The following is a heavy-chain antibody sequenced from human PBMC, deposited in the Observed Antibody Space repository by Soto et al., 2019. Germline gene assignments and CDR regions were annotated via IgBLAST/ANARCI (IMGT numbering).Heavy chain of an antibody. CDR1: GFTFSSYA. CDR3: AKDSASRGVDYYYGMDV. V-gene: IGHV3-23*01. Sequence: PGGSLRLSCAASGFTFSSYAMSWVRQAPGKGLEWVSAISGSGGSTYYADSVKGRFTISRDNSKNTLYLQMNSLRAEDTAVYFCAKDSASRGVDYYYGMDVWGQGTTVTVSS. J-gene: IGHJ6*02. CDR2: ISGSGGST. D-gene: IGHD2-2*01.